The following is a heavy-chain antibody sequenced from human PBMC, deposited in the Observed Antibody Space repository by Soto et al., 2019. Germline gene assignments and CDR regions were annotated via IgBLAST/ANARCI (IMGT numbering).Heavy chain of an antibody. CDR2: IIPIFGTA. CDR1: GGTFSSYA. V-gene: IGHV1-69*13. J-gene: IGHJ6*02. CDR3: ADYGDSLYYYGMDV. D-gene: IGHD4-17*01. Sequence: EASVKVSCKASGGTFSSYAISWVRQAPGQGLEWMGGIIPIFGTANYAQKFQGRVTITADESTSTAYMELSSLRSEDTAVYYCADYGDSLYYYGMDVWGQGTTVTVSS.